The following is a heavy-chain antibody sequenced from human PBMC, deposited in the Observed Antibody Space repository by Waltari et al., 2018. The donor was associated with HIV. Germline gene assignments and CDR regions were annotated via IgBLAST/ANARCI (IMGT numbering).Heavy chain of an antibody. J-gene: IGHJ2*01. CDR2: IYYSGST. CDR3: ARHALRVGAAYWDFDL. CDR1: GGSISNSNYF. V-gene: IGHV4-39*01. D-gene: IGHD3-16*01. Sequence: HLQLQESGPGLVKPSETLSLTCTVSGGSISNSNYFWGWIRQSPGKGLEWIGSIYYSGSTDSNPARMRRVTIAVDTSKTQLSLKLSTVTTADTAVLYCARHALRVGAAYWDFDLWGRGTLVTVSS.